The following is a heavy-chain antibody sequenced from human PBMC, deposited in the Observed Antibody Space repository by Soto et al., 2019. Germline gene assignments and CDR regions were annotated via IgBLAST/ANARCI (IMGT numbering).Heavy chain of an antibody. D-gene: IGHD6-19*01. V-gene: IGHV1-2*02. CDR2: INPKSGDT. J-gene: IGHJ4*02. CDR1: GYTFTGYF. CDR3: TKESSSGWSPFAS. Sequence: QVQLVQSGAEVKKPGASVMVSCKASGYTFTGYFMHWVRQAPGQGLEWMGWINPKSGDTNYAQNFKGRVTLTRDTSITTVYMGVNSLRSDDTGVYYCTKESSSGWSPFASWGQGTLLTVSS.